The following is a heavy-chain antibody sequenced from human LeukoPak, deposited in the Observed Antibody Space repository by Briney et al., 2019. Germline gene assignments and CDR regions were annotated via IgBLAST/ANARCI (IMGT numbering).Heavy chain of an antibody. V-gene: IGHV3-30*02. Sequence: GGSLRLSCAASGFIFSSYGMHWVRQAPGKGLEWVAFIRYDGRNKYYADSVKGRFTISRDNSKNTLYLQMNSLRGEDTAVYYCAKDSLRERIVGSTTRGVNDDWGQGTLVTVSA. CDR1: GFIFSSYG. CDR3: AKDSLRERIVGSTTRGVNDD. CDR2: IRYDGRNK. J-gene: IGHJ4*02. D-gene: IGHD1-26*01.